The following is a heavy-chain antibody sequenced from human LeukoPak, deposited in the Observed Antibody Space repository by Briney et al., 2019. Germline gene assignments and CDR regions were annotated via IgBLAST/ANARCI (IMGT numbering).Heavy chain of an antibody. D-gene: IGHD3-22*01. CDR2: ISGSGGST. V-gene: IGHV3-23*01. Sequence: GGSLRLSCAASGFTFSSYAMSWVRQAPGEGLEWVSAISGSGGSTYYADSVKGRFTISRDNSKNTLYLQMNSLRAEDTAVYYCAKDRGDSSGYYREYYYYMDVWGKGTTVTVSS. J-gene: IGHJ6*03. CDR1: GFTFSSYA. CDR3: AKDRGDSSGYYREYYYYMDV.